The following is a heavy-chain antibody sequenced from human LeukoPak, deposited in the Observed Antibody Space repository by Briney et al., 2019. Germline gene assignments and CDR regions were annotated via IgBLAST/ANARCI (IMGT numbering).Heavy chain of an antibody. CDR3: ARSPPYGSGSYY. CDR2: INSDGSST. V-gene: IGHV3-74*01. D-gene: IGHD3-10*01. J-gene: IGHJ4*02. Sequence: GGSLRLFCAASGFTFSSYWMHWVRQAPGKGLVWVSRINSDGSSTSYADSVKGRFTISRDNAKNTLYLQMNSLRAEDTAVYYCARSPPYGSGSYYWGQGTLVTVSS. CDR1: GFTFSSYW.